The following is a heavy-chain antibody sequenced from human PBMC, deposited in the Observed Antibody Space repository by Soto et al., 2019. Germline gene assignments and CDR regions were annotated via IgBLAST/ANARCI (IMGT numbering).Heavy chain of an antibody. CDR2: MNPNSGNT. CDR1: GYTFTSYD. J-gene: IGHJ6*02. Sequence: QVQLVQSGAEVKKPGASVKVSCKASGYTFTSYDINWVRQATGQGLEWMGWMNPNSGNTGYAQKFQGRVTMTRNTSRSTAYRELSRLRSEDTAVYYGARVLGWASYYDFWGGYYNYYYYGMDVWGQGTTVTVSS. D-gene: IGHD3-3*01. CDR3: ARVLGWASYYDFWGGYYNYYYYGMDV. V-gene: IGHV1-8*01.